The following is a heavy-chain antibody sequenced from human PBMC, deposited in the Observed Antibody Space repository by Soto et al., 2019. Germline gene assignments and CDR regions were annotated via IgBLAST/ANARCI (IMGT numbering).Heavy chain of an antibody. CDR2: ISDDGSYK. Sequence: KELEWVAVISDDGSYKYYADSVKGRFTIFRDNCKNSLYLQMISLRAEDTAVYYCVFFFFQAEDGIRDL. J-gene: IGHJ2*01. CDR3: VFFFFQAEDGIRDL. V-gene: IGHV3-30*03. D-gene: IGHD2-21*01.